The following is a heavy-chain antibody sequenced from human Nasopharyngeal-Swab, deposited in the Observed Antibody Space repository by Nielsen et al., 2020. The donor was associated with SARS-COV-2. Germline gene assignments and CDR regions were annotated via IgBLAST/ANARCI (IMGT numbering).Heavy chain of an antibody. CDR1: GFTFSSYG. Sequence: WGSLRLSCAASGFTFSSYGLHWVRQAPGKGLEWVAVISYDGSNKYYADSVKGRFTIYRDNSKNTLYLQMNSLRAEDTAVYYCAGPSWSSLIYGMDVWGQGTTVTVSS. D-gene: IGHD6-13*01. CDR3: AGPSWSSLIYGMDV. V-gene: IGHV3-30*03. J-gene: IGHJ6*02. CDR2: ISYDGSNK.